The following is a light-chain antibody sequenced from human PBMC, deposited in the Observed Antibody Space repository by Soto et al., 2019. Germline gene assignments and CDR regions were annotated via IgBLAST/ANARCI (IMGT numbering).Light chain of an antibody. J-gene: IGKJ1*01. CDR3: LQDYNYPWT. CDR2: GAS. CDR1: RYIRSD. V-gene: IGKV1-6*01. Sequence: AIQMTQSPSSLSASEGDRVNITCRASRYIRSDLSWYQQRPGQAPKVLIYGASSSQSGVPSRFSGSGYGTDFTLSISSLQPEDFATYFCLQDYNYPWTFSQGTKVDIK.